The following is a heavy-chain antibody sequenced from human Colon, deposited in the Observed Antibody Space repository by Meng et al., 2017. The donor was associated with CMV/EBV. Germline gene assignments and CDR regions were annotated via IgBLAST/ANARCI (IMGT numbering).Heavy chain of an antibody. CDR3: AKERGVVITTGGVDV. D-gene: IGHD3-16*01. CDR2: INWNSATI. CDR1: GFNFDDYA. V-gene: IGHV3-9*01. J-gene: IGHJ6*02. Sequence: GGSLRLSCAVSGFNFDDYAMHWVRQAPGKGLEWVSVINWNSATIGYAESVRGRFTISRDNAKQSLYLQLNSLRAEDTAVYYCAKERGVVITTGGVDVWGQGTTVTVSS.